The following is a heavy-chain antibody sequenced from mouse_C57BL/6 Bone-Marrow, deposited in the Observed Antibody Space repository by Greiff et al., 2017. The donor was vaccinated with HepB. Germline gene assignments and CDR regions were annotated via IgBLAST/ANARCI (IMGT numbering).Heavy chain of an antibody. V-gene: IGHV10-1*01. CDR3: VRGNYDYDSYAMDY. Sequence: EVKLVESGGGLVQPKGSLKLSCAASGFSFNTYAMNWVRQAPGKGLEWVARIRSKSNNYATYYADSVKDRFNIYRDDSESMLYLQMNNLKTEDTAMYYCVRGNYDYDSYAMDYWGQGTSVTVSS. J-gene: IGHJ4*01. D-gene: IGHD2-4*01. CDR2: IRSKSNNYAT. CDR1: GFSFNTYA.